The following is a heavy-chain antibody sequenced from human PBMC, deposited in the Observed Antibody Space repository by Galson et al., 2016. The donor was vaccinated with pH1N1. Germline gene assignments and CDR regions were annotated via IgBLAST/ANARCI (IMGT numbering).Heavy chain of an antibody. V-gene: IGHV1-18*01. CDR1: GYTFSNYG. J-gene: IGHJ3*02. D-gene: IGHD3-10*01. CDR2: ISAYDGNT. Sequence: SVKVSCKASGYTFSNYGLTWVRQAPGQGLEWMGWISAYDGNTIYAQGFQGGVTMTTDTSTSTADMELGSLRPDDTAIYYCARDRGAFDIWGQGTMVTVSS. CDR3: ARDRGAFDI.